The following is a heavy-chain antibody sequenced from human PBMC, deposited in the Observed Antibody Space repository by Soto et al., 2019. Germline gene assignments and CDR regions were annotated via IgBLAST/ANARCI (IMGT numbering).Heavy chain of an antibody. CDR2: ISYDGSSK. V-gene: IGHV3-30*18. D-gene: IGHD1-26*01. J-gene: IGHJ4*02. Sequence: QVQLVESGGGVVQPGRSLRLSCAASGFTFSNYGMYWVRQAPGKGLEWVAFISYDGSSKFYADPMKGRHTISRDNSKNTLYLQINSLRAEDTAVYYCLKGIGNYWALVYWGQGTLVTVSS. CDR1: GFTFSNYG. CDR3: LKGIGNYWALVY.